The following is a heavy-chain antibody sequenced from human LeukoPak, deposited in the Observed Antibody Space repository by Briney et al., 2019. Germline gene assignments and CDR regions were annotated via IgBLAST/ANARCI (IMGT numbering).Heavy chain of an antibody. V-gene: IGHV4-4*07. J-gene: IGHJ4*02. CDR3: AKDQEGTYSSSWYVY. Sequence: SETLSLTCSVSGGSFSNYFWSWVRQPAGKGLEWIGRIYPSGNTNYNPSLKSRVTLSVDTSKTHFYLSLSSVTAADTAVYYCAKDQEGTYSSSWYVYWGQGTLVTVSS. CDR1: GGSFSNYF. D-gene: IGHD6-13*01. CDR2: IYPSGNT.